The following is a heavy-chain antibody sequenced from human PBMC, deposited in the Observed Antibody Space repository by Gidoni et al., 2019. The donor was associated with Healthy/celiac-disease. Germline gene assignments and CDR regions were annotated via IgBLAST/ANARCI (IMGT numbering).Heavy chain of an antibody. CDR1: GFTFSSYS. V-gene: IGHV3-48*04. J-gene: IGHJ6*02. Sequence: EVQLVESGGGLVQPGGSLRLSCAASGFTFSSYSMNWVRQAPGKGLEWVSYISSSSSTIYYADSVKGRFTISRDNAKNSLYLQMNSLRAEDTAVYYCAGEWEYVVATIGYYYGMDVWGQGTTVTVSS. CDR3: AGEWEYVVATIGYYYGMDV. D-gene: IGHD5-12*01. CDR2: ISSSSSTI.